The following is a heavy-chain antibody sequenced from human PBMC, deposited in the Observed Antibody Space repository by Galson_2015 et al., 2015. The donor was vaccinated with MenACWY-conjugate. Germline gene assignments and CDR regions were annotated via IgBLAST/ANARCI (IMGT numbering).Heavy chain of an antibody. V-gene: IGHV1-3*01. Sequence: SVKVSCKASGYTFTTYAMHWVRQAPGQRLEWMGWISPANGNTKYSQNFQGRLTFTRDTSATTVYMELSSLRSEDTAMFYCVRESIVVFPAVLRGGYFAYWGQGTLVPVSS. CDR1: GYTFTTYA. CDR3: VRESIVVFPAVLRGGYFAY. CDR2: ISPANGNT. D-gene: IGHD3-3*02. J-gene: IGHJ4*02.